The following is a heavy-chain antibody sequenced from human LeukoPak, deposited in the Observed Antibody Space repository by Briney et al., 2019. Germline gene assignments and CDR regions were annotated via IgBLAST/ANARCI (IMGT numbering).Heavy chain of an antibody. Sequence: PGGSLRLSCAASGFTFTYYDMGWVRQAPGKGLEWVSAISGNGGGTDYADSVKGRFTTSRDNSKNTLYLQMSSLRVEDTAVYFCATGSIPVRPRNFDYWGQGTLVTVSS. D-gene: IGHD6-6*01. V-gene: IGHV3-23*01. CDR2: ISGNGGGT. CDR3: ATGSIPVRPRNFDY. J-gene: IGHJ4*02. CDR1: GFTFTYYD.